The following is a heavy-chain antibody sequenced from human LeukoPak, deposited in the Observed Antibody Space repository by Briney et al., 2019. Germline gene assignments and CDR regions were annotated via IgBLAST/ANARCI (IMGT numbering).Heavy chain of an antibody. CDR1: GYTFTGYY. CDR2: INPNSGGT. Sequence: GASVKVSCKASGYTFTGYYMHWVRQAPGQGVEWMGWINPNSGGTNYAQKFQGRVTMTRDTSISTAYMELSRLRSDGTAVYYCATPLPPNWGLYWGQGTLVTVSS. V-gene: IGHV1-2*02. CDR3: ATPLPPNWGLY. J-gene: IGHJ4*02. D-gene: IGHD7-27*01.